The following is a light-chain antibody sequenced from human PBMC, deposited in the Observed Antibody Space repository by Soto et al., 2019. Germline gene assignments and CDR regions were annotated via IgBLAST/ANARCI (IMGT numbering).Light chain of an antibody. J-gene: IGLJ2*01. CDR1: SSDVGSYNL. Sequence: QSALTQPASVSGSPGQSITISCTGTSSDVGSYNLVSWYQQHPGKAPKLMIYEVSKLPSGVSNRFSGSKSGNTASLTISGLQADDDADYYFCLYAGSSTGVFGGGTKLTVL. CDR2: EVS. V-gene: IGLV2-23*02. CDR3: CLYAGSSTGV.